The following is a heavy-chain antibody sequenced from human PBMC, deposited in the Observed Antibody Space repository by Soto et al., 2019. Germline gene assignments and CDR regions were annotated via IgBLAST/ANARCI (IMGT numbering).Heavy chain of an antibody. V-gene: IGHV3-30*03. Sequence: PGGSLRLSCAASGFTFSSYGMHWVRQAPGKGLEWVAVISYDGSNKYEADSVKGRFTISRDNSKNTLSLQMNSLRADDTAAYYCARDSPARGGYYNYFYLDVWGKGTTVTVSS. CDR3: ARDSPARGGYYNYFYLDV. CDR1: GFTFSSYG. D-gene: IGHD2-15*01. CDR2: ISYDGSNK. J-gene: IGHJ6*03.